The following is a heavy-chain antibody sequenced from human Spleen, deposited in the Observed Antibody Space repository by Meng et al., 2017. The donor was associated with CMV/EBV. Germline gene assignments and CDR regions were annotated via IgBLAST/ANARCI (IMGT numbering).Heavy chain of an antibody. CDR2: ISSSTSYI. J-gene: IGHJ5*02. Sequence: GESLKISCAASGFTFSSYSMNWVRQAPGRGLEWVSSISSSTSYIYYADSVKGRFTISRDNSKNTLYLQMNSLRAEDTAVYYCARGAGDIVVVPAAMGWFDPWGQGTLVTVSS. CDR3: ARGAGDIVVVPAAMGWFDP. D-gene: IGHD2-2*01. CDR1: GFTFSSYS. V-gene: IGHV3-21*04.